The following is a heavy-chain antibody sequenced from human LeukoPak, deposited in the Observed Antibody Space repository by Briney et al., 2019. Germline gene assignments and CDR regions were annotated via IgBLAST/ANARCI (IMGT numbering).Heavy chain of an antibody. CDR3: AREASNTAMDH. J-gene: IGHJ4*02. CDR1: GFTFSSYA. D-gene: IGHD5-18*01. CDR2: ISYDGSNK. Sequence: PGRSLRLSCAASGFTFSSYAMHWVRQAPGKGLEWVAVISYDGSNKYYADSVKGRFTISRDNSKSTLYLQMNSLRAEDTAVYYCAREASNTAMDHWGQGTLVTVSS. V-gene: IGHV3-30*04.